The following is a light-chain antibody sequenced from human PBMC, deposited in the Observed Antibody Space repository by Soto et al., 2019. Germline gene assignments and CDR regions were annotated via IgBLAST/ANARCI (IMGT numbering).Light chain of an antibody. V-gene: IGKV1-5*01. CDR3: QQYETFSGT. Sequence: DIQTSQSPATVSASVGDTVTVTCRASQSVSGWLAWYQQKPGEAPKLLIYDASALPRGVPSRFSGSGSGTKFTLTIASLQPDDFATYYCQQYETFSGTFGPGTKVDIK. CDR1: QSVSGW. CDR2: DAS. J-gene: IGKJ1*01.